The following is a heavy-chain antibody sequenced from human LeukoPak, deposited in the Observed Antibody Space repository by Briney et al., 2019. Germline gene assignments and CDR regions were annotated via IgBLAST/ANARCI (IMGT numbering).Heavy chain of an antibody. CDR1: GFTLSSYV. CDR3: ARELDITGWVGAFDY. D-gene: IGHD6-19*01. V-gene: IGHV3-23*01. J-gene: IGHJ4*02. CDR2: ISGNVDNT. Sequence: PGGSLRLSCAASGFTLSSYVMSWVRQAPGKGLEWVSGISGNVDNTYYADSVKGRFTISRDNAKNTLFLQMNNLRAEDTAVYYCARELDITGWVGAFDYWGQGTVVTVSS.